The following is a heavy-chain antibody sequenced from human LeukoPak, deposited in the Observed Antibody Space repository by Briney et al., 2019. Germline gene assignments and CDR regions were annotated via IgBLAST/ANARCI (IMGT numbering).Heavy chain of an antibody. CDR2: ISGSGGIT. J-gene: IGHJ5*02. D-gene: IGHD2-2*01. Sequence: GGSLRLSCAASGFTFGSYAMNWVRQAPGKWLEWVSGISGSGGITYYADSVKGRFTISRDNSKNTLYLQMNSLKAEDTAVYYCAPKYPYDPITWGQGTLVTVSS. V-gene: IGHV3-23*01. CDR3: APKYPYDPIT. CDR1: GFTFGSYA.